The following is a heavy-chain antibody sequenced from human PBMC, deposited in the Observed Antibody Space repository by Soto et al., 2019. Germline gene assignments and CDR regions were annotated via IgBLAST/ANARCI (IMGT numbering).Heavy chain of an antibody. D-gene: IGHD6-19*01. J-gene: IGHJ4*02. Sequence: QVQLVQSGAEVKKPGASVKVSCKASGYTFTSYYMHWVRQAPGQGLEWMGIINPSGGSTSYAQKLQGRVTMTRDTSTSTVYMELSRLRSEDTAVYYCARDAMGIAVAGFFDYWGQGTLVTVSS. CDR3: ARDAMGIAVAGFFDY. CDR1: GYTFTSYY. V-gene: IGHV1-46*03. CDR2: INPSGGST.